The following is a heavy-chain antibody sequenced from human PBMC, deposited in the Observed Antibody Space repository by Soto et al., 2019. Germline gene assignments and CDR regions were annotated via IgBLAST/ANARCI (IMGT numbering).Heavy chain of an antibody. CDR2: IYYSGST. CDR3: STVCSRTSSYHFYFDY. D-gene: IGHD2-2*01. V-gene: IGHV4-61*01. Sequence: SETLSLTCTVSGGSVSSGSYYWSWIRQPPGKGLERIGYIYYSGSTNYNPSLKSRVTIAVDTSKNQSSLKLSSVTSADTAVYYCSTVCSRTSSYHFYFDYWGQRTLVTFSS. CDR1: GGSVSSGSYY. J-gene: IGHJ4*01.